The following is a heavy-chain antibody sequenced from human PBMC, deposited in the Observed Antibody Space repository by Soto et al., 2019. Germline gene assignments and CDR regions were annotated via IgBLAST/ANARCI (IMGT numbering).Heavy chain of an antibody. CDR3: ARSNTMVRGVIIAPVGWFDP. Sequence: SETLSLTCTVSGGSISNYYWIWIRQTPGKGLEWIGYIYYRGSTNYNPSLKSRVTISVDTSRNQFSLKLSSVTAADTAVYYCARSNTMVRGVIIAPVGWFDPWGQGTLVTVS. CDR1: GGSISNYY. CDR2: IYYRGST. D-gene: IGHD3-10*01. V-gene: IGHV4-59*01. J-gene: IGHJ5*02.